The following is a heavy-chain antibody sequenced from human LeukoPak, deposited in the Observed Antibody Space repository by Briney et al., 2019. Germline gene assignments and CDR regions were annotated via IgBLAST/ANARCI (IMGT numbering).Heavy chain of an antibody. CDR3: ASRDPCSGGSCYPLGY. Sequence: GGSLRLSCVASGFTFSRNGMHWVRQAPGKGLEWVSRITGSGGSTFYAGSVKGRFTISRDNSKNTLYLQMDSLRAEDTAVYYCASRDPCSGGSCYPLGYWGQGTLVTVSS. V-gene: IGHV3-23*01. CDR1: GFTFSRNG. CDR2: ITGSGGST. D-gene: IGHD2-15*01. J-gene: IGHJ4*02.